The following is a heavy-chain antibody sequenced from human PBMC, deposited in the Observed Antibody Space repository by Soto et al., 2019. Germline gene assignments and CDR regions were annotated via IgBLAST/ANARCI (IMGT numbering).Heavy chain of an antibody. CDR1: GGTFNSYT. J-gene: IGHJ3*02. Sequence: QVQLVQSGPELKKPGSSVRVSCRASGGTFNSYTITWVRQSPGQGLEWLGRIIATLDLTNSAQNFQGRVTSTADKSTSTAYTELASLRSEDTAVYYCATVIGDQCAFDNWGQGTVVTVSS. D-gene: IGHD2-21*01. V-gene: IGHV1-69*02. CDR2: IIATLDLT. CDR3: ATVIGDQCAFDN.